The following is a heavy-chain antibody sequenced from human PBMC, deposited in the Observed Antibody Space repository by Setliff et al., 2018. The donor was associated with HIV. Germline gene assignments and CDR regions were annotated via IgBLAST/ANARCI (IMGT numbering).Heavy chain of an antibody. D-gene: IGHD6-19*01. V-gene: IGHV3-53*01. CDR1: GFSVGDNY. Sequence: GSLRLSCEISGFSVGDNYMTWVRQTPKMGLEWVSLIYAAGATYYADSVEGRFTISRDTSTSTLYLQMHSLRADDTAVYYCAKGSGFHDYWGQGTRVTVSS. CDR2: IYAAGAT. J-gene: IGHJ4*02. CDR3: AKGSGFHDY.